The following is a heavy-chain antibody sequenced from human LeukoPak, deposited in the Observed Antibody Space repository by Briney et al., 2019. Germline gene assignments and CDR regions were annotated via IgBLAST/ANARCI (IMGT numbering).Heavy chain of an antibody. J-gene: IGHJ4*02. CDR2: IVNYEINT. CDR3: TRDHGFHFDL. Sequence: GGSLRLSCGASGFTLRSHWMQWVRQATGKGVEGVSYIVNYEINTKYAESVRGPFTTSRDNAKNTIYLQMDSLRAEDTAVYYCTRDHGFHFDLWGQGTLVTVSS. D-gene: IGHD5-24*01. CDR1: GFTLRSHW. V-gene: IGHV3-74*01.